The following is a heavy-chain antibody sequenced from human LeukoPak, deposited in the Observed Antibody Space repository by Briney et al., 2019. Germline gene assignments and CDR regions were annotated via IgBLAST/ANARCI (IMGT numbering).Heavy chain of an antibody. J-gene: IGHJ5*02. Sequence: GGSLRLSCAASGFTFSGYWMSWVRQAPGKGLEWVAIIKQDGSEKYYVDSVKGRFTISRDDAKNSLYLQMNSLRAEDTAVYYCARGDSGYDGLNWFDPWGQGTLVTVSS. CDR3: ARGDSGYDGLNWFDP. V-gene: IGHV3-7*01. CDR2: IKQDGSEK. D-gene: IGHD5-12*01. CDR1: GFTFSGYW.